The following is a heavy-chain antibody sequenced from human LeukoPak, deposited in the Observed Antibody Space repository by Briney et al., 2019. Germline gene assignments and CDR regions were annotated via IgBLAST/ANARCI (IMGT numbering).Heavy chain of an antibody. CDR2: IIPISGTA. Sequence: ASVKVSCKASGGTFSSYAISWVRQAPGQGLEWMGGIIPISGTANYAQKFQGRVTITADKSTSTAYMELSSLRSEDTAVYHCALWYGELSSDYWGQGTLVTVAS. CDR1: GGTFSSYA. CDR3: ALWYGELSSDY. J-gene: IGHJ4*02. V-gene: IGHV1-69*06. D-gene: IGHD3-10*01.